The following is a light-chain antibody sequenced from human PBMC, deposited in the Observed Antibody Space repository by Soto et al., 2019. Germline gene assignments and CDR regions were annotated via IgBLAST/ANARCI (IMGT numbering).Light chain of an antibody. V-gene: IGKV1-27*01. CDR1: QGISNY. Sequence: DIQMTQSPSSLSASVGDRVIITCRASQGISNYLAWYQQKPGKVPKLLIYAASTLQSGVPSRFSGSGSGTDFTITISSLQPEDVATYYCQKYNSARLTFGGGTKVEIK. J-gene: IGKJ4*01. CDR3: QKYNSARLT. CDR2: AAS.